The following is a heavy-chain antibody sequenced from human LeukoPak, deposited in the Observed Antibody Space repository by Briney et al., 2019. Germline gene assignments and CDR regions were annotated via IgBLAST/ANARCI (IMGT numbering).Heavy chain of an antibody. CDR1: GFTFSNYA. V-gene: IGHV3-23*01. Sequence: GGSLRLSCAASGFTFSNYAMNWVRQAPGKGLEWVSAIVGGGTTTFYADSVKGRFTLSRDNSKNTLYLQMNSLRAEDTAIYYCAILGSSENHYFDYWGQGTLVTVSS. J-gene: IGHJ4*02. CDR2: IVGGGTTT. D-gene: IGHD5-12*01. CDR3: AILGSSENHYFDY.